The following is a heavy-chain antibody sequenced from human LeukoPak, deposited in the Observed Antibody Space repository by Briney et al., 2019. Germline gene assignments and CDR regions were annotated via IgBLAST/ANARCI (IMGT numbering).Heavy chain of an antibody. CDR2: TNQDGRAK. CDR3: SGSSGY. CDR1: GLTISNYW. J-gene: IGHJ4*02. V-gene: IGHV3-7*04. Sequence: GGSLRLSCTASGLTISNYWMNWARQAPGKGLEWVANTNQDGRAKYYVDSVKGRFTISRDNAKNSVYLQMNSLRVEDTAVYYCSGSSGYWGQGTLVSVSS.